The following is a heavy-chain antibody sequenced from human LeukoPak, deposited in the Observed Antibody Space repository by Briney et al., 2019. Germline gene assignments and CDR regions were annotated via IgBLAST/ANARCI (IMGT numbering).Heavy chain of an antibody. CDR3: ANYDRGYSTY. J-gene: IGHJ4*02. V-gene: IGHV3-11*04. CDR2: ISGSGTTI. D-gene: IGHD6-13*01. Sequence: GGSLRLSCAASGFTFRDSYMSWIRQAPGKGLEWVSYISGSGTTIYSADSVKGRFTISRDNAKNSLYLQMNSLRAEDTAVYYCANYDRGYSTYWGQGTLVTVSS. CDR1: GFTFRDSY.